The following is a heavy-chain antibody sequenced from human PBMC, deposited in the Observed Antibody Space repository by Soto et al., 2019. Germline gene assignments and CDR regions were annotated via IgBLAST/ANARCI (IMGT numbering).Heavy chain of an antibody. CDR3: ARKTTVTTLDY. D-gene: IGHD4-17*01. J-gene: IGHJ4*02. CDR1: GFTFSSYI. CDR2: ISSSSSYI. Sequence: GGSLRLSCAASGFTFSSYIMNWVRQAPGKGLEWVSSISSSSSYIYYADSVKGRFTISRDNAKSSLYLQMNSLRAEDTAVYYCARKTTVTTLDYWGQGTLVTVSS. V-gene: IGHV3-21*01.